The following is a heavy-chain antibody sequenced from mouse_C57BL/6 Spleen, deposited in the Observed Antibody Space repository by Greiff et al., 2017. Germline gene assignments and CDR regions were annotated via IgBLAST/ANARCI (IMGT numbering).Heavy chain of an antibody. J-gene: IGHJ4*01. CDR1: GYTFTSYW. V-gene: IGHV1-64*01. CDR2: IHPNSGST. Sequence: QVQLKQPGAELVKPGASVKLSCKASGYTFTSYWMHWVKQRPGQGLEWIGMIHPNSGSTNYNEKFKSKATLTVDKSSSTAYMQLSSLTSEDSAVYYCARDYYGSSYGTYAMDYWGQGTSVTVSS. CDR3: ARDYYGSSYGTYAMDY. D-gene: IGHD1-1*01.